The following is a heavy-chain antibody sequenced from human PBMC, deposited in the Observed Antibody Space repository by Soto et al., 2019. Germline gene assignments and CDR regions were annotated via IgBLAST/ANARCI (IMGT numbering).Heavy chain of an antibody. J-gene: IGHJ5*02. CDR2: ISSSSSYI. D-gene: IGHD6-19*01. V-gene: IGHV3-21*01. CDR3: ARAVAGLTGIDP. CDR1: GFTFSSYS. Sequence: GGSLRLSCAASGFTFSSYSMNWVRRAPGKGLEWVSSISSSSSYIYYADSVKGRFTISRDNAKNSLYLQMNSLRAEDTAVYYCARAVAGLTGIDPWGQGTLVTVSS.